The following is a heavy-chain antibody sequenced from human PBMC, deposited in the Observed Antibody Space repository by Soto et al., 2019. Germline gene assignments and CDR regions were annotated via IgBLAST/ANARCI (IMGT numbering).Heavy chain of an antibody. V-gene: IGHV1-2*02. CDR2: INPNSGGT. CDR3: ARDGGYCSGGSCVSFDY. CDR1: GYTFTGYY. Sequence: ASVKVSCKASGYTFTGYYMHWVRQAPGQGLEWMGWINPNSGGTNYAQKFQGRVTMTRDTSISTAYMELSRLRSDDTAVYYCARDGGYCSGGSCVSFDYWGQGTLVTVSS. J-gene: IGHJ4*02. D-gene: IGHD2-15*01.